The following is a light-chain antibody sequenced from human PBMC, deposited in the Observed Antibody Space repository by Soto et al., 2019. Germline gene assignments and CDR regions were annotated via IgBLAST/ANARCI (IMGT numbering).Light chain of an antibody. CDR2: GAS. Sequence: EIVMTQSPATLSVSPGERATLSCRASQSVSSNLAWYQQKPGQAPRLLIYGASTRATGFPDRFSGSGSGTEFTLTISSLQSEDFAVYYCQQYNKWPITFGQGTRLENK. V-gene: IGKV3-15*01. J-gene: IGKJ5*01. CDR3: QQYNKWPIT. CDR1: QSVSSN.